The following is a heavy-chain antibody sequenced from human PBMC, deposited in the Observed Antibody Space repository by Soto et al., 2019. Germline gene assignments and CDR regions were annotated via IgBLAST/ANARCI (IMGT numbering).Heavy chain of an antibody. V-gene: IGHV4-34*01. D-gene: IGHD2-21*02. CDR3: ARGYLGGQCDWHHSTSIDY. CDR2: IIHSGST. CDR1: GGSFSGYY. J-gene: IGHJ4*02. Sequence: SETLSLTCAVYGGSFSGYYWSWIRQPPGKGLEWIGEIIHSGSTNYNPSLKSRVTISVDTSKNQFSLKLSSVTAADTAVYYCARGYLGGQCDWHHSTSIDYWDQGTLVTVSS.